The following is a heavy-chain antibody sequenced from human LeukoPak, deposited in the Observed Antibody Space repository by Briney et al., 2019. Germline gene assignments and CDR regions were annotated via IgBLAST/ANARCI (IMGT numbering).Heavy chain of an antibody. CDR3: ARGRRPNWGTPPMPDY. J-gene: IGHJ4*02. V-gene: IGHV4-39*07. D-gene: IGHD7-27*01. Sequence: PSETLSLTCTVSGGSISSSSYYWGWIRQPPGKGLEWIGSIYYSGSTYYNPSLKSRVTISVDTSKNQFSLKLSSVTAADTAVYYCARGRRPNWGTPPMPDYWGQGTLVTVSS. CDR1: GGSISSSSYY. CDR2: IYYSGST.